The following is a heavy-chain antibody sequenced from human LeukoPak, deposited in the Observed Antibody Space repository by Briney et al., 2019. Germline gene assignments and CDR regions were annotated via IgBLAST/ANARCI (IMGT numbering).Heavy chain of an antibody. CDR1: GFTFSSYS. J-gene: IGHJ4*02. CDR2: ISSSSSYI. V-gene: IGHV3-21*01. Sequence: PGGSPRLSCAASGFTFSSYSMNWVRQAPGKGLEWVSSISSSSSYIYYADSVKGRFTISRDNAKNSLYLQMNSLRAEDTAVYYCASSVVVTATTYYFDYWGQGTLVTVSS. D-gene: IGHD2-21*02. CDR3: ASSVVVTATTYYFDY.